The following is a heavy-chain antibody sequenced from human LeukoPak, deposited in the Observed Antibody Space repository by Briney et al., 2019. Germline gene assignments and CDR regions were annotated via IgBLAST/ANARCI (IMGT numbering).Heavy chain of an antibody. CDR2: ISNNGGYK. J-gene: IGHJ4*02. V-gene: IGHV3-23*01. CDR1: GFTFGSSA. D-gene: IGHD2-15*01. CDR3: AKQLGYCSDGSCYFPY. Sequence: TGGSVRLSCAASGFTFGSSAMSWVRHAPGKGLEWLSAISNNGGYKYYADSVQGRFTISRDNSKITLCLQMNSLRAEDTAVYYCAKQLGYCSDGSCYFPYWGQGTLVTVSS.